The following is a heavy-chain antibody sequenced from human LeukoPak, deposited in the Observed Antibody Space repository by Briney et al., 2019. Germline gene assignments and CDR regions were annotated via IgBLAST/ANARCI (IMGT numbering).Heavy chain of an antibody. CDR2: ISGRDDST. Sequence: GGSLRLSCAASGFTVTNYAMYWVRQAPGKGLEWVSAISGRDDSTYYADSVKGRFTISRDNSKNTLCLQMNSLRAEDTAVYYCAREGATMIVDNWFDPWGQGTLVTVSS. CDR3: AREGATMIVDNWFDP. CDR1: GFTVTNYA. D-gene: IGHD3-22*01. V-gene: IGHV3-23*01. J-gene: IGHJ5*02.